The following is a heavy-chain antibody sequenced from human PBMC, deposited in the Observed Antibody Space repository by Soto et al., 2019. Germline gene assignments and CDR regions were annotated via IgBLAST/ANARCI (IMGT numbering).Heavy chain of an antibody. V-gene: IGHV1-69*13. J-gene: IGHJ6*02. CDR2: IIPIFGTA. CDR1: GGTFSSYA. Sequence: GASVKVSCKASGGTFSSYAISWVRQAPGQGLEWMGGIIPIFGTANYAQKFQGRVTITADESTSTAYMELSSLRSEDTAVYYCARDSGGLGSGVYYYGMDVWGQGTTVTVSS. D-gene: IGHD3-10*01. CDR3: ARDSGGLGSGVYYYGMDV.